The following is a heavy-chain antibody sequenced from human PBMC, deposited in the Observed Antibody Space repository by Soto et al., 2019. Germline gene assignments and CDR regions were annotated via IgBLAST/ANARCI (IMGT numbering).Heavy chain of an antibody. D-gene: IGHD6-19*01. V-gene: IGHV1-69*12. CDR1: GGTFSSYA. Sequence: QVQLVQSGAEVKKPGSSVKVSCKASGGTFSSYAISWVRQAPGQGLEWMGGIIPIFGTANYAQKFQGRVTITADESTSTAYMELSSLRSEDTAMYYCVSGSSGWYVDYYYGMDVWGQGTTVNVSS. CDR3: VSGSSGWYVDYYYGMDV. CDR2: IIPIFGTA. J-gene: IGHJ6*02.